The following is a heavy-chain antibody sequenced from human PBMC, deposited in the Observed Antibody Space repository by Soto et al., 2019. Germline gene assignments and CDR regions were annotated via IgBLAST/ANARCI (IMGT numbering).Heavy chain of an antibody. CDR3: ARGNVVVVAATNYYYGMDV. V-gene: IGHV4-34*01. CDR1: GGSFSGYY. CDR2: INHSGST. D-gene: IGHD2-15*01. Sequence: PSETLSLTCAVYGGSFSGYYWSWIRQPPGKGLEWIGEINHSGSTNYNPSLKSRVTISVDTSKNQFSLKLSSVTAADTAVYYCARGNVVVVAATNYYYGMDVWGQGTTVTVSS. J-gene: IGHJ6*02.